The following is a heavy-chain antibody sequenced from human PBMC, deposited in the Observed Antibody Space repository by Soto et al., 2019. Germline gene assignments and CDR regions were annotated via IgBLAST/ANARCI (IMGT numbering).Heavy chain of an antibody. J-gene: IGHJ6*02. D-gene: IGHD2-15*01. CDR3: AKDGTTGGQHYYGMDV. V-gene: IGHV3-23*01. CDR1: GFTVSDYV. Sequence: PGWSLRVCCEASGFTVSDYVMTWVRKGPGKGLEWVSTIGRGDDKYYADSVKGRLTISRDTSKNTLFLQMNSLRAEDTPLYFCAKDGTTGGQHYYGMDVWGQGTTVTVSS. CDR2: IGRGDDK.